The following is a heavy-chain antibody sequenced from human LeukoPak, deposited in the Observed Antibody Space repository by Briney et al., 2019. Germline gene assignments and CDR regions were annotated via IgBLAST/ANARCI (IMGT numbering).Heavy chain of an antibody. Sequence: GGSLRLSCAASGFTFSSYWMHWVRQAPGKGLVWVSRINTDGSSTSYADSVKGRFTISRDNAKNTLYLQMNSLRAEDTAVYYCARDLVARRGYSYAVFDYWGQGTLVTVSS. D-gene: IGHD5-18*01. CDR3: ARDLVARRGYSYAVFDY. CDR1: GFTFSSYW. CDR2: INTDGSST. V-gene: IGHV3-74*01. J-gene: IGHJ4*02.